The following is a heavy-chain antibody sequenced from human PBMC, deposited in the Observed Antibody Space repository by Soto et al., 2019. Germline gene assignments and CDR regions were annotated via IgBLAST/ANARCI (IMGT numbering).Heavy chain of an antibody. Sequence: PSETLSLTCTVSGGSISSYYWSWIRQPPGKGLEWIGYIYYNVNTNYNPSLKSRVTISVDRSKNQFSLKLSSVTAADTAVYYCARHTPAISISDHWGQGTLVTGSS. CDR1: GGSISSYY. CDR2: IYYNVNT. V-gene: IGHV4-59*08. D-gene: IGHD2-15*01. CDR3: ARHTPAISISDH. J-gene: IGHJ4*02.